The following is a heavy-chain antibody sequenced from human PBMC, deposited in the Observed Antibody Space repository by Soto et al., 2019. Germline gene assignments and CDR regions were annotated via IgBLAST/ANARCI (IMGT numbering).Heavy chain of an antibody. D-gene: IGHD3-22*01. CDR3: TTSYYDSSGYYDY. Sequence: GGSLRLSCAASGFTFSNAWMSWVRQAPGKGLEWVGRIKSKTDGGTTDYAAPVKGRFTISRDDSKNTLYLQMNSLKTENTAVYYCTTSYYDSSGYYDYWGQGTLVTSPQ. J-gene: IGHJ4*02. V-gene: IGHV3-15*01. CDR1: GFTFSNAW. CDR2: IKSKTDGGTT.